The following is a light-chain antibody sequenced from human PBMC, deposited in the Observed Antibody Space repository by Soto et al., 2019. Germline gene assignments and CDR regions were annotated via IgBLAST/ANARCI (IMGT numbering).Light chain of an antibody. V-gene: IGLV2-14*01. Sequence: QSALTQPASVSGSPGQSITISCTGTSSDVGGYKYVSWYQQPPGKAPKLMIYEVSNRPSGISNRFSGSKSGNTASLTISGLQADDEADYYCSSFTNRNTWVFGGGTKLTVL. CDR3: SSFTNRNTWV. J-gene: IGLJ3*02. CDR1: SSDVGGYKY. CDR2: EVS.